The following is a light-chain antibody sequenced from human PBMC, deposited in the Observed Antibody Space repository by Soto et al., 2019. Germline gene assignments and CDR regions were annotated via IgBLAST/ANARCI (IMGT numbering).Light chain of an antibody. CDR1: QSVSSR. Sequence: EIVLTQSPVTLSLSPGERATLSCRASQSVSSRLAWYQQRPGQAPRLLISGASSRATGIPDRFSGSGSGTDFTLTISRLEPEDFALYYCQHYAHNSPITFGQGTRLEIK. J-gene: IGKJ5*01. CDR3: QHYAHNSPIT. CDR2: GAS. V-gene: IGKV3-20*01.